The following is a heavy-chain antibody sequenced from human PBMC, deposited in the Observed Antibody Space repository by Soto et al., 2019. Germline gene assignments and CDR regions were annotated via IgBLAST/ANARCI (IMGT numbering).Heavy chain of an antibody. CDR3: ARGWDLGY. V-gene: IGHV4-59*01. J-gene: IGHJ4*02. D-gene: IGHD1-26*01. CDR1: GGSISSYY. CDR2: IYYSGST. Sequence: PSETLSLTCTVSGGSISSYYWSWTRQPPGKGLEWIGYIYYSGSTNYNPSLKSRVTISVDTSKNQFSLKLSSVTAADTAVYYCARGWDLGYWGQGTLVTVSS.